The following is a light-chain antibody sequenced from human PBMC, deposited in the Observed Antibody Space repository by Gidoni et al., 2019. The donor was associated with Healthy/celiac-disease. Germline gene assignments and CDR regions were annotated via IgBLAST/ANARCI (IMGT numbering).Light chain of an antibody. V-gene: IGKV3-11*01. CDR1: QSVSSY. CDR2: DAS. CDR3: QQRRNWPRYT. Sequence: ESVLTQSPATLSLSPGERATLSCRASQSVSSYLAWYQQTPGQAPRLLIYDASNSATGIPARFSGSWSGTDFTLTISSLEPEDFAVYYCQQRRNWPRYTFGQGTKLEIK. J-gene: IGKJ2*01.